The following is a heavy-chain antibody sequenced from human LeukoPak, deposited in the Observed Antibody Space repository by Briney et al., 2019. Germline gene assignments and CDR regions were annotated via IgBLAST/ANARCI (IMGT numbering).Heavy chain of an antibody. Sequence: GGSLRPSCAASGFTFSSYWMHWVRQAPGKGLVWVSRIKSDGSTNYADSVKGRFTISRDNAKNTVSLQMNSLRAEDTGVYYCARAPSEIGGYYPEYFRHWGQGTLVTVSS. CDR3: ARAPSEIGGYYPEYFRH. CDR2: IKSDGST. V-gene: IGHV3-74*01. D-gene: IGHD3-22*01. J-gene: IGHJ1*01. CDR1: GFTFSSYW.